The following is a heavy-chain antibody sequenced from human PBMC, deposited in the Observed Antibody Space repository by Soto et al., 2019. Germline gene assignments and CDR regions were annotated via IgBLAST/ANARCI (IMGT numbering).Heavy chain of an antibody. V-gene: IGHV3-30*18. CDR1: GFTFSSYG. D-gene: IGHD2-15*01. Sequence: GGSLRLSCAASGFTFSSYGMHWVRQAPGKGLEWVAVISYDGSNKYYADSVKGRFTISRDNSKNTLYLQMNSLRAEDTAVYYCAKDQGLPDQGYCSGGSCYSMPYYYYGMDVWGQGTTVTVSS. CDR2: ISYDGSNK. J-gene: IGHJ6*02. CDR3: AKDQGLPDQGYCSGGSCYSMPYYYYGMDV.